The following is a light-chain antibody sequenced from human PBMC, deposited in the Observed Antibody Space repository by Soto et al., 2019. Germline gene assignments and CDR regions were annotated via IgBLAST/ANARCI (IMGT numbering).Light chain of an antibody. J-gene: IGKJ4*01. Sequence: EIVLTQSPGTLSLSPGDTATLSCRASQSVSSSYLAWYQQKPGQAPSLLIYGASSRATGIPDRFSGSGSGTDFTRTISRLEPQDLAVYYCQQYGTSPQLSLVGGTKVEIE. CDR2: GAS. CDR3: QQYGTSPQLS. CDR1: QSVSSSY. V-gene: IGKV3-20*01.